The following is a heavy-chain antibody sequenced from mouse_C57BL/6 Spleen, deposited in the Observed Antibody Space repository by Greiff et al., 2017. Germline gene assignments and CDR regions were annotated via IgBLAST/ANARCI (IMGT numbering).Heavy chain of an antibody. CDR3: AKDDGSSYEGFAY. V-gene: IGHV1-76*01. J-gene: IGHJ3*01. CDR2: IYPGSGNT. D-gene: IGHD1-1*01. CDR1: GYTFTDYY. Sequence: QVQLQQSGAELVRPGASVKLSCKASGYTFTDYYINWVKQRPGQGLEWIARIYPGSGNTYYNEKFKGKATLTAEKSSSTAYMQLSSLTSEDSAVYFCAKDDGSSYEGFAYWGQGTLVTVSA.